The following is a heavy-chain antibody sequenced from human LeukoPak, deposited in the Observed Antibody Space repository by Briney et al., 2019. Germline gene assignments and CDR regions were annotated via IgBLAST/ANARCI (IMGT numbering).Heavy chain of an antibody. D-gene: IGHD3-9*01. CDR1: GFTFSSYG. V-gene: IGHV3-23*01. J-gene: IGHJ4*02. CDR3: AKGILTGYYLGGLFDY. CDR2: ISGSGGST. Sequence: GGSLRLSCAASGFTFSSYGMSWVRQAPGKGLEWVSAISGSGGSTYYADSVKGRFTISRDNSKNTLYLQMNSLRAEDTAVYYCAKGILTGYYLGGLFDYWGQGTLVTVSS.